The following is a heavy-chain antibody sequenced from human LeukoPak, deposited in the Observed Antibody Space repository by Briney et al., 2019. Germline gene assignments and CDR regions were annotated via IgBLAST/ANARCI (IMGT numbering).Heavy chain of an antibody. D-gene: IGHD3-16*02. V-gene: IGHV4-34*01. CDR1: GGSFCGYY. CDR2: INHSEST. Sequence: PSETLSLTCSVYGGSFCGYYWSWIRQPPGQGLELIGEINHSESTNYNPSIKSLVILAVDTCKNQLSLKMSSVTAADTAVNYCARRGGNYDYVWRRYRYSPWFDPWGQGTLVTVSS. J-gene: IGHJ5*02. CDR3: ARRGGNYDYVWRRYRYSPWFDP.